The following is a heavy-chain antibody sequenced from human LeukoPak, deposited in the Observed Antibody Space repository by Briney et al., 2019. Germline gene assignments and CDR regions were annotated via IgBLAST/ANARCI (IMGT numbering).Heavy chain of an antibody. CDR2: INHSGST. J-gene: IGHJ4*02. CDR1: GGSFSGYY. D-gene: IGHD3-16*02. V-gene: IGHV4-34*01. CDR3: ARSGYVWGSYRYQPFDY. Sequence: SETLSPTCAVYGGSFSGYYWSWIRQPPGKGLEWIGEINHSGSTNYNPSLKSRVTISVDTSKNQFSLKLSSVTAADTAVYYCARSGYVWGSYRYQPFDYWGQGTLVTVSS.